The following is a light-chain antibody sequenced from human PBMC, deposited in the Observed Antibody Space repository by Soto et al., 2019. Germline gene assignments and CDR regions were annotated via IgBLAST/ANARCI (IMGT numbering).Light chain of an antibody. V-gene: IGKV3-20*01. CDR1: QSVSSSY. J-gene: IGKJ1*01. CDR2: GVS. CDR3: QQYGSSPRT. Sequence: EIVLTQSPGTLSLYPGERATLSCRASQSVSSSYLAWYQQKPGQAPRLLIYGVSSRATGIPDRFSGSGSGTDFTFTISRLEPEDFAVYYCQQYGSSPRTFGQGTKVEIK.